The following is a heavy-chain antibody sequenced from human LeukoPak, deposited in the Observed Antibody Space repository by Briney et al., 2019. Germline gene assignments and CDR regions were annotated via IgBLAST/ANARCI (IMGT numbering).Heavy chain of an antibody. V-gene: IGHV3-66*01. Sequence: GGSLRLSCAAFGFTVSVNYMSWVRQAPGKGLECVSVIYSGGNTYYADSVKGRFTISRDNSKNTLYLQMNSLRAEDTAVYYCARDLGDGYNDYWGQGTLVTVSS. J-gene: IGHJ4*02. CDR2: IYSGGNT. CDR1: GFTVSVNY. CDR3: ARDLGDGYNDY. D-gene: IGHD5-24*01.